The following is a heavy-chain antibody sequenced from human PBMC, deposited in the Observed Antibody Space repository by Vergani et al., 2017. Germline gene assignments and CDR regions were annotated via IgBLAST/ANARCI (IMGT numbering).Heavy chain of an antibody. V-gene: IGHV1-69*04. J-gene: IGHJ6*02. CDR3: ARSVTARGTYYYYYGMDV. Sequence: QVQLVQSGAEVKKPGSSVKVSCKASGGTFSSYAISWVRQAPGQGLEWMGRIIPILGLANYAQKFQGRVTLTADKSTSTAYMELSSLRSEATAVYYCARSVTARGTYYYYYGMDVWGQGTTVTVSS. CDR1: GGTFSSYA. D-gene: IGHD5-18*01. CDR2: IIPILGLA.